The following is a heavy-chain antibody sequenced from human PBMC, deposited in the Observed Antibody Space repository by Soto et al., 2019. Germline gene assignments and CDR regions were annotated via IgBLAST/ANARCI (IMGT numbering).Heavy chain of an antibody. Sequence: SETLSLTCTVSGGSISSYYWSWIRQPPGKGLEWIGYIYYSGNTNYNPSLKSRVTISVDTSKNQFSLKLSSVTAADTAVYYCAREGDSSGWAQNYFDYWGQGTLVTVSS. J-gene: IGHJ4*02. CDR2: IYYSGNT. CDR1: GGSISSYY. D-gene: IGHD3-22*01. V-gene: IGHV4-59*01. CDR3: AREGDSSGWAQNYFDY.